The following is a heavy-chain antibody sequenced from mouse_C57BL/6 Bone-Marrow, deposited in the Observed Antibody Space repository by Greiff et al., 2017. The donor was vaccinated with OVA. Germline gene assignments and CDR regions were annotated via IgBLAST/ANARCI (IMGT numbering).Heavy chain of an antibody. CDR2: IYPRSGNT. D-gene: IGHD2-5*01. CDR1: GYTFTSYG. CDR3: ARGYSKGYYAMDY. J-gene: IGHJ4*01. Sequence: VKLVESGAELARPGASVKLSCKASGYTFTSYGISWVKQRTGQGLEWIGEIYPRSGNTYYNEKFKGKATLTADKSSSTAYMELRSLTSEDSAVYFCARGYSKGYYAMDYWGQGTSVTVSS. V-gene: IGHV1-81*01.